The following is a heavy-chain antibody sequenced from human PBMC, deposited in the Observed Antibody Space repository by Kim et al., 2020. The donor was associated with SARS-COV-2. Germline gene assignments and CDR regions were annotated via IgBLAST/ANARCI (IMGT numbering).Heavy chain of an antibody. CDR3: ATVGATDDSNYYYYFGM. CDR1: GFTFDIYA. Sequence: GGSLRLSCVASGFTFDIYAMTWVRQAPGKGLEWVSVISGGGVNKFYVDSVRGRFTISRDNSKNTLFLQMNTLRDEDMVPYYCATVGATDDSNYYYYFGM. J-gene: IGHJ6*01. CDR2: ISGGGVNK. D-gene: IGHD3-16*01. V-gene: IGHV3-23*01.